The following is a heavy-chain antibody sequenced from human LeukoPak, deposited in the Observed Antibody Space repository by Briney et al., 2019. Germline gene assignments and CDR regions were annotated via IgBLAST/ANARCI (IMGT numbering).Heavy chain of an antibody. D-gene: IGHD2-2*01. CDR1: GFTFTSYA. Sequence: HAGGSLRLSCASSGFTFTSYAMNWVREAPGKGREWVADISCDGSIKYCADCVRGRFTIYRDNSNNTVYLQMSSLRAEHTALDYCARSASGVVVPAAMDYWGQGTLVNVSS. J-gene: IGHJ4*02. V-gene: IGHV3-30-3*01. CDR2: ISCDGSIK. CDR3: ARSASGVVVPAAMDY.